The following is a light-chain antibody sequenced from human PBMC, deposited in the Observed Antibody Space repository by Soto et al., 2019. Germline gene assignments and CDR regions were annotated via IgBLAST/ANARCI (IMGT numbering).Light chain of an antibody. J-gene: IGKJ2*01. CDR2: GAS. CDR3: QSYNDWPFT. V-gene: IGKV3-15*01. CDR1: ESLSTY. Sequence: EIVMTQSPATLSVSPGERVTLSCRACESLSTYLAWYQQKPGQAPRLLIYGASTKATGIPARFSGSGSATDFTLTLSSLQSEDFAVYYCQSYNDWPFTFGQGTKLEI.